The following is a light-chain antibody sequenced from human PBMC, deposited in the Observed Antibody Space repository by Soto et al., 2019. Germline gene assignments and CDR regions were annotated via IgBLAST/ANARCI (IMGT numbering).Light chain of an antibody. J-gene: IGLJ1*01. CDR2: TNY. Sequence: QSVLTQPPSASGTPGQRVTISCSGSSSNIGTNPVNWYQQLPGTAPNLLIYTNYQRPSGVPDRFSGSKSGPSASLAISGLQSEDEAYYYCAAWDDSLNGHVFGTGTQLTVL. CDR3: AAWDDSLNGHV. V-gene: IGLV1-44*01. CDR1: SSNIGTNP.